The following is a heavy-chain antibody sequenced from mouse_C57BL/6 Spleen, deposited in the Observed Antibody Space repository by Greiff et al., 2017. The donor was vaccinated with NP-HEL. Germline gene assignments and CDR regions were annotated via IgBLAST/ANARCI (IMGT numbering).Heavy chain of an antibody. Sequence: VQLKESGPGLVKPSQSLSLTCSVTGYSITSGYYWNWIRQFPGNKLEWMGYISYDGSNNYNPSLKNRISITRDTSKNQFFLKLNSVTTEDTATYYCARGWDGFDYWGQGTTLTVSS. CDR2: ISYDGSN. V-gene: IGHV3-6*01. CDR3: ARGWDGFDY. D-gene: IGHD4-1*01. CDR1: GYSITSGYY. J-gene: IGHJ2*01.